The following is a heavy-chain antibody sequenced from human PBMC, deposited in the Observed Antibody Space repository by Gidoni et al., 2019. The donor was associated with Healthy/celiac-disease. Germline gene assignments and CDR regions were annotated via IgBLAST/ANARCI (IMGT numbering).Heavy chain of an antibody. CDR3: AGSLGSEYYDSSPPPRPLGY. D-gene: IGHD3-22*01. CDR2: IYYSGSP. V-gene: IGHV4-39*01. CDR1: GGSFSSSSYY. Sequence: QLQLQESGPGLVKPSETLSLTCTVSGGSFSSSSYYWGWIRQPPGQGLGWIGSIYYSGSPHPNPPPKSRVTQSVNTSKKRVSLRLGSVTPADTAVFYCAGSLGSEYYDSSPPPRPLGYWGQGTLVTVSS. J-gene: IGHJ4*02.